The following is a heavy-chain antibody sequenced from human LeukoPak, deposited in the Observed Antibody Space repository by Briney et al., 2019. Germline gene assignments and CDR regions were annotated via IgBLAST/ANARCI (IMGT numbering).Heavy chain of an antibody. CDR3: ASPDASMVSAFDY. J-gene: IGHJ4*02. Sequence: SVKASCKASGGTFSRNAISWVRQAPGQGLEWMGGIIPIFGTANYAENFQGRVTITTDEITSTAYMELRSLRSEDTAVYYCASPDASMVSAFDYWGQGTLVTVSS. CDR1: GGTFSRNA. D-gene: IGHD5-18*01. CDR2: IIPIFGTA. V-gene: IGHV1-69*05.